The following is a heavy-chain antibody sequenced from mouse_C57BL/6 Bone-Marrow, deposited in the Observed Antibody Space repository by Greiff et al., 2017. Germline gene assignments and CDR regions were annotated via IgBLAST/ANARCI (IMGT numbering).Heavy chain of an antibody. CDR2: INPSSGYT. CDR3: AKWGGDAYGYFDY. V-gene: IGHV1-4*01. D-gene: IGHD2-2*01. J-gene: IGHJ2*01. Sequence: VQLQQSGAELARPGASVKMSCKASGYTFTSYTMHWVKQRPGQGLEWIGYINPSSGYTKYNQKFKDKATLTADKSSSTAYMQLSSLTSADAAVYYFAKWGGDAYGYFDYWSQGTT. CDR1: GYTFTSYT.